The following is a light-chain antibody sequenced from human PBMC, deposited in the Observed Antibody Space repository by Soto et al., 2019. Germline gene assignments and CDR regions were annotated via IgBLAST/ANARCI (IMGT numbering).Light chain of an antibody. Sequence: DIKMTQSPSSLSASVGDRVTITCRASQGISNYLAWYQQIPGKVPKLLISAASTLQSRVPSRFSGSGSGTDFTLTISSLQPVDVATYYCQKYTNVPAFGGGTKVEIK. V-gene: IGKV1-27*01. CDR1: QGISNY. CDR2: AAS. J-gene: IGKJ4*01. CDR3: QKYTNVPA.